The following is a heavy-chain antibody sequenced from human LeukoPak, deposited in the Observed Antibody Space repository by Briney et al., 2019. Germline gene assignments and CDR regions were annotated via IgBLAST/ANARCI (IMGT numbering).Heavy chain of an antibody. V-gene: IGHV4-34*01. CDR1: GGSFSGYY. CDR3: AREASVVATTTRWFDP. Sequence: PSETLSLTCAVYGGSFSGYYWSWIRQPPGKGLEWIGEINHSGSTNYNPSLKSRVTISVDTSKNQFSLKLSSVTAADTAVYYCAREASVVATTTRWFDPWGQGTLVTVSS. J-gene: IGHJ5*02. CDR2: INHSGST. D-gene: IGHD5-12*01.